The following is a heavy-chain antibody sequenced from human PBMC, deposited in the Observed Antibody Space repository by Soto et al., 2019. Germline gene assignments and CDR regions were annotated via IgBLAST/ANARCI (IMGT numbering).Heavy chain of an antibody. CDR3: AVYIMITFGGAYDAFDI. D-gene: IGHD3-16*01. CDR2: IYYSGST. V-gene: IGHV4-39*01. CDR1: GGSISSSSYY. J-gene: IGHJ3*02. Sequence: SETLSLTCTVSGGSISSSSYYWGWIRQPPGKGLEWIGSIYYSGSTYYNPSLKSRVTISVDTSKNQFSLKLSSVTAADTAVYYCAVYIMITFGGAYDAFDIWGQGTMVTVSS.